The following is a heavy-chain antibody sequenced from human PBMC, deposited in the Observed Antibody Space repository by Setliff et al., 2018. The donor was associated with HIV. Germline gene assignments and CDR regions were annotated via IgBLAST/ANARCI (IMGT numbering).Heavy chain of an antibody. J-gene: IGHJ6*02. V-gene: IGHV1-2*04. CDR2: INPKTGDT. D-gene: IGHD1-26*01. CDR3: ARKRVGFDGIDV. CDR1: GYTCNDYY. Sequence: ASVKVSCKTSGYTCNDYYIQWVRQTPGQGLEWMGWINPKTGDTSYAQKFHGWVTLTRDTSITTAYLEVRSDDTAVYYCARKRVGFDGIDVWGQGTTVTSP.